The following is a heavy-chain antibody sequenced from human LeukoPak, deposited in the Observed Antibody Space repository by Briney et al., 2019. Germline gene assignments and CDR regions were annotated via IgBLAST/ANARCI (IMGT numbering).Heavy chain of an antibody. J-gene: IGHJ4*02. CDR2: ISGGGRST. Sequence: GGSLRLSCAAPGFTFSTCAMSWVRQAPGKGLEWVSTISGGGRSTDYADSVKGQFTISRDNSKNTQYLQMNSLRAEDTAVYYCARERYFDYWGQGTLVTVSS. V-gene: IGHV3-23*01. CDR1: GFTFSTCA. CDR3: ARERYFDY.